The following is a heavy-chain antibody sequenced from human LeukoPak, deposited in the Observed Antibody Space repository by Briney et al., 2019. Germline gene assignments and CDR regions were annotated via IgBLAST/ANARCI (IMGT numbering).Heavy chain of an antibody. CDR2: VYTSGST. V-gene: IGHV4-61*02. J-gene: IGHJ4*02. CDR1: GGSISSGTYY. CDR3: ARDTWIVGATEPPVLDY. D-gene: IGHD1-26*01. Sequence: SQTLSLTCTVSGGSISSGTYYWSWIRQPAGQGLEWIGRVYTSGSTNYNPSLKSRVTISVDTSKNQFSLKLSSVTAADTAVYYCARDTWIVGATEPPVLDYWGQGTLVTVSS.